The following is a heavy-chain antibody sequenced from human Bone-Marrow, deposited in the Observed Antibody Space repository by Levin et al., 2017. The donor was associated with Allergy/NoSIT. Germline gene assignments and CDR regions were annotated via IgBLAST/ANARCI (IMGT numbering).Heavy chain of an antibody. D-gene: IGHD3-22*01. V-gene: IGHV3-30*18. Sequence: GGSLRLSCAASGFTFSSYGMHWVRQAPGKGLEWVAVISYDGSNKYYADSVKGRFTISRDNSKNTLYLQMNSLRAEDTAVYYCAKGDSSPGFLENFDYWGQGTLVTVSS. CDR2: ISYDGSNK. J-gene: IGHJ4*02. CDR3: AKGDSSPGFLENFDY. CDR1: GFTFSSYG.